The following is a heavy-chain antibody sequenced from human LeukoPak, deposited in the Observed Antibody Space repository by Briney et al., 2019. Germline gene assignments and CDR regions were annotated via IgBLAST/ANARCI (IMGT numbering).Heavy chain of an antibody. Sequence: ASVKVSCKASGYTFTSYAMHWVRQAPGQRLEWMGWINAGNGNTKYSQKFQGRVTITRDTSASTAYMELSSLRSEDTAVYYCARDKRGAGIAESRADVFDIWGQGTMVTVSS. V-gene: IGHV1-3*01. D-gene: IGHD6-13*01. J-gene: IGHJ3*02. CDR2: INAGNGNT. CDR1: GYTFTSYA. CDR3: ARDKRGAGIAESRADVFDI.